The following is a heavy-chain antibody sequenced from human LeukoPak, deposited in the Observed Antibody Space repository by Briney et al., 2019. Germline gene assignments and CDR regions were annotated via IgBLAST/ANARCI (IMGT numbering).Heavy chain of an antibody. CDR3: ARDRIEVAGTVLDY. CDR1: GYTLTELS. CDR2: FDPEDGET. D-gene: IGHD6-19*01. J-gene: IGHJ4*02. Sequence: ASVKVSCKVSGYTLTELSMHWVRQAPGKGLEWMGGFDPEDGETIYAQKFQGRVTITADESTSTAYMELSSLRSEDTAVYYCARDRIEVAGTVLDYWGQGTLVTVSS. V-gene: IGHV1-24*01.